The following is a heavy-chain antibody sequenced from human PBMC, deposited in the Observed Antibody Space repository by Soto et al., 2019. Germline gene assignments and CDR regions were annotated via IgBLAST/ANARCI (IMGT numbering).Heavy chain of an antibody. Sequence: PGGPLRLSCPASLFTPSTYSMTWVRQAPGKRLEWVSAISDGGDTTFYADSVKGRFTISRDNSKNTLYLQMNSLRVEDTAVYYCAKDPTMVTRGYFDYLGQGALVTVSS. J-gene: IGHJ4*02. D-gene: IGHD4-17*01. V-gene: IGHV3-23*01. CDR2: ISDGGDTT. CDR1: LFTPSTYS. CDR3: AKDPTMVTRGYFDY.